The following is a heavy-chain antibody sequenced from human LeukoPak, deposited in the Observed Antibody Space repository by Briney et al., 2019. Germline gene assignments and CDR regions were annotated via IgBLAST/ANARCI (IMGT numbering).Heavy chain of an antibody. J-gene: IGHJ4*02. CDR2: ISAYNGNT. CDR1: GYTFTSYG. V-gene: IGHV1-18*01. CDR3: ATGYGEDFDY. D-gene: IGHD4-17*01. Sequence: ASVKVSCKASGYTFTSYGISWVRQAPGQGLEWMGWISAYNGNTNYAQKFQGRVTMTEDTSTDTAYMELSSLRSEDTAVYYCATGYGEDFDYWGQGTLVTVSS.